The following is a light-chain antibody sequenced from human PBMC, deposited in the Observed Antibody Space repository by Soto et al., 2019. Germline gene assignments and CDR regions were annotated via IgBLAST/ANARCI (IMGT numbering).Light chain of an antibody. J-gene: IGLJ2*01. Sequence: QSVLTQPRSVSGSPGPSVTISCTGTSSDVGGYNYVSWYQQHPGKAPKFIIYDVNKRPSGVPDRFSGSKSGTTASLTISGLQADDEADYYCCSYAGSYTMLFGGGTNVTVL. CDR1: SSDVGGYNY. CDR2: DVN. CDR3: CSYAGSYTML. V-gene: IGLV2-11*01.